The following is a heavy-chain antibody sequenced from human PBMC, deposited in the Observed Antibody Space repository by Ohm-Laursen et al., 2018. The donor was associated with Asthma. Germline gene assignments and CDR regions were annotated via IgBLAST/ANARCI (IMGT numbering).Heavy chain of an antibody. CDR3: ARFSKYYYDSSGYNY. CDR1: GGSISSYY. V-gene: IGHV4-59*01. D-gene: IGHD3-22*01. J-gene: IGHJ4*02. CDR2: IYYSGST. Sequence: PSETLSLTCTVSGGSISSYYWSWIRQLPGKGLEWIGYIYYSGSTNYNPSLKSRVTISVDTSKNQFSLKLSSVTAADTAVYYCARFSKYYYDSSGYNYWGQGTLVTVSS.